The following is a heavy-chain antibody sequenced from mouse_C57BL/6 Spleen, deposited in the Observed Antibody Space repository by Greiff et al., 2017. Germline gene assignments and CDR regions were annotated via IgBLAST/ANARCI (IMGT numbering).Heavy chain of an antibody. Sequence: EVKLVESGGGLVQPGGSLSLSCAASGFTFTDYYMSWVRQPPGKALEWLGFIRNKANGYTTEYSASVKGRFTISRDNSQSILYLQMNALRAEDSATYYCARSTVVEHYYAMDYWGQGTSVTVSS. CDR3: ARSTVVEHYYAMDY. D-gene: IGHD1-1*01. CDR2: IRNKANGYTT. V-gene: IGHV7-3*01. J-gene: IGHJ4*01. CDR1: GFTFTDYY.